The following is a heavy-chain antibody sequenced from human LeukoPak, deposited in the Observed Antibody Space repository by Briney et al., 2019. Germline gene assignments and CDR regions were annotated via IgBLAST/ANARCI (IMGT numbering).Heavy chain of an antibody. CDR1: GYTFTGYY. D-gene: IGHD2-2*03. CDR3: AIGSGYYYYYMDV. J-gene: IGHJ6*03. V-gene: IGHV1-2*02. CDR2: INPNSGGT. Sequence: ASVKVSCKASGYTFTGYYMHWVRQAPGQGLEWMGWINPNSGGTNYAQKFQGRVTMTRDTSISTAYMEPSRLRSDDTAVYYCAIGSGYYYYYMDVWGKGTTVTVSS.